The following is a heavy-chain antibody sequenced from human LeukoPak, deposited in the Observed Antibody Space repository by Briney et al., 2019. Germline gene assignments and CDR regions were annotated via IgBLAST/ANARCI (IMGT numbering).Heavy chain of an antibody. Sequence: SETLSLTCTVSGGSISSYYWSWIRQPPGKGLEWIGYIYYSGSTNYNPSLKSRVTISVDTSKNQFSLKLSSVTAADTAVYYCARGTFRYYYDSSGYYYYYWGQGTLVTVSS. V-gene: IGHV4-59*01. D-gene: IGHD3-22*01. J-gene: IGHJ4*02. CDR2: IYYSGST. CDR1: GGSISSYY. CDR3: ARGTFRYYYDSSGYYYYY.